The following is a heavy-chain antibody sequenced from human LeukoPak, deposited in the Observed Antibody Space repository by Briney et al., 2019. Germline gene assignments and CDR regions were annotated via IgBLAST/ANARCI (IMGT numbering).Heavy chain of an antibody. CDR3: ARGVPTGIDYFDY. CDR1: GFTFDDYA. V-gene: IGHV3-9*01. Sequence: GGSLRLSCTASGFTFDDYAMHWVRQAPGKGLEWVSGISWSSGSLGYADSVKGRFTISRDNAKNSLYLQMNSLRAEDTAVYYCARGVPTGIDYFDYWGQGTLVTVSS. CDR2: ISWSSGSL. J-gene: IGHJ4*02. D-gene: IGHD1-1*01.